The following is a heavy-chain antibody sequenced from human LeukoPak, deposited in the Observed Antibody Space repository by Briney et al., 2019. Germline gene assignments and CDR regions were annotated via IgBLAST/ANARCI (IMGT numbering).Heavy chain of an antibody. CDR3: AREEDYYDSSGYYSIAFDI. CDR1: GGSFSGYY. Sequence: SETLSLTCAVYGGSFSGYYWSWIRQPPGKRLEWIGEINHSGSTNYNPSLKSRVTISVDTSKNQFSLKLSSVTAADTAVYYCAREEDYYDSSGYYSIAFDIWGQGTMVTVSS. J-gene: IGHJ3*02. CDR2: INHSGST. D-gene: IGHD3-22*01. V-gene: IGHV4-34*01.